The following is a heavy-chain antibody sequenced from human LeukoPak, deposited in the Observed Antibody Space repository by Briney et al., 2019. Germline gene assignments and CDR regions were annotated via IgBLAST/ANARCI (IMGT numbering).Heavy chain of an antibody. D-gene: IGHD4-17*01. J-gene: IGHJ4*02. CDR3: VRDDYGDQKMDY. CDR2: IYTSGTT. CDR1: GGSISSGTYY. V-gene: IGHV4-61*02. Sequence: PSQTLSLTCTVSGGSISSGTYYWSWIRQPAGKGLEWIGRIYTSGTTNYNPSLKSRVTISIDTSKNQFSLNLSSVTAAATAVYYCVRDDYGDQKMDYWGQETRATISS.